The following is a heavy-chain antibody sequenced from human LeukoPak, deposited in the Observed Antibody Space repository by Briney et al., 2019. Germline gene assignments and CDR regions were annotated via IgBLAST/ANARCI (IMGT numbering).Heavy chain of an antibody. Sequence: SETLSLTCTVSGFSINSYYWSWIRQPPGKGLEWVGYIHYSGSTNYNPSLKSRVTISVDTSKNQFSLKLSSVTAADTAVYYCARVRDRSGYFYDFDYWGQGTLVTVSS. CDR1: GFSINSYY. V-gene: IGHV4-59*01. J-gene: IGHJ4*02. CDR2: IHYSGST. D-gene: IGHD3-22*01. CDR3: ARVRDRSGYFYDFDY.